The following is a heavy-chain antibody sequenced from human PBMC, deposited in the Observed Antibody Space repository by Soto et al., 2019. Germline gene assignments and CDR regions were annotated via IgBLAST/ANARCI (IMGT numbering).Heavy chain of an antibody. V-gene: IGHV1-69*01. CDR1: GGTFSSYA. CDR3: ARALSSSPPFDY. Sequence: QVQLVQSGAEVKKPGSSVKVSCKASGGTFSSYAISWVRQAPGQGLEWMGGIIPIFGTANYAQKLQGRVTTNADESTSTAYMELSSLRSEDTGVYYCARALSSSPPFDYWGQGTLVTVSS. J-gene: IGHJ4*02. D-gene: IGHD6-6*01. CDR2: IIPIFGTA.